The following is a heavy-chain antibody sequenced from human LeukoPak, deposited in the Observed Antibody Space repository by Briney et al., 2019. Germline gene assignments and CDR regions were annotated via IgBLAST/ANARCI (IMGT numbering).Heavy chain of an antibody. J-gene: IGHJ4*02. CDR3: ARAGSWKLNFDY. V-gene: IGHV4-59*01. CDR1: GGSISSYY. Sequence: SETLSLTCTVSGGSISSYYWSWIRQPPGEGLEWIGYIYYSGNTNYNPSLKTRVTISVDTSKNQFSLKLSSVTAADTAVYYCARAGSWKLNFDYWGQGTLVTVSS. D-gene: IGHD6-13*01. CDR2: IYYSGNT.